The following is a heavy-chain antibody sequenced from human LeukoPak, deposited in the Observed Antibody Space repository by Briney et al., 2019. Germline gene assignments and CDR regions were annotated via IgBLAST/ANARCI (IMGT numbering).Heavy chain of an antibody. CDR3: ARGGYSYGHDY. CDR1: GFAFSDYW. V-gene: IGHV3-7*01. J-gene: IGHJ4*02. CDR2: IKPDGSEK. Sequence: GGSLRLSCAASGFAFSDYWMSWVRQAPGKGLEWVAKIKPDGSEKYYVDSVKGRFIISRDKAKNSLYLQMNSLRDEDTAVYYCARGGYSYGHDYWGQGTLVTVSS. D-gene: IGHD5-18*01.